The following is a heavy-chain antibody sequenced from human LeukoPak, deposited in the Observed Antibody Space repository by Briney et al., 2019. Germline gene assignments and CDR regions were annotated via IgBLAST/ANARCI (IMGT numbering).Heavy chain of an antibody. CDR1: GFTLSSYW. Sequence: GGSLRLSCAAPGFTLSSYWMSWVRQAPGKGLEWVANIKQDGSEKYYVDSVKGRFTISRDNAKNSLYLQMNSLRAEDTAVYYCARDSGTGIYRNWGQGTLVTVSS. J-gene: IGHJ4*02. D-gene: IGHD1-1*01. V-gene: IGHV3-7*01. CDR2: IKQDGSEK. CDR3: ARDSGTGIYRN.